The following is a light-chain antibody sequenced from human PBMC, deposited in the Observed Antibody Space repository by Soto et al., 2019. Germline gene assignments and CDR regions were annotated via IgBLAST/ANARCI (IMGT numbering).Light chain of an antibody. CDR1: QSISSW. V-gene: IGKV1-5*01. CDR2: DAS. J-gene: IGKJ1*01. CDR3: QQYNSYSWT. Sequence: DIQMTQSPSILSASVGDRVTITCRASQSISSWLAWYQQKPGKVPKLLIYDASSLESGVPSRFSGSGSGTEFTLTISSLQPDDFAPYYCQQYNSYSWTFGQGTKVEIK.